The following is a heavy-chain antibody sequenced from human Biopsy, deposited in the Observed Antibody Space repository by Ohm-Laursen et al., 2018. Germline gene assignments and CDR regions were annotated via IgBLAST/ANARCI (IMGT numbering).Heavy chain of an antibody. CDR3: ARDLPSSYYYAMDV. CDR1: NVSFSSFY. CDR2: ISHTGST. Sequence: SDTLSLTCAVYNVSFSSFYWSWIRQPPGKGLEWIGEISHTGSTNHNPSLKSRVSMSVDTSKNQLSLTLRSVTAADTAVYYCARDLPSSYYYAMDVWGQGTTVTVSS. V-gene: IGHV4-34*01. J-gene: IGHJ6*02.